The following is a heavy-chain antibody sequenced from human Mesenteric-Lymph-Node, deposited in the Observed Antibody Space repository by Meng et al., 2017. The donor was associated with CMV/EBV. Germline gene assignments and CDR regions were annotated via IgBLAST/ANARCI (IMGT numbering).Heavy chain of an antibody. V-gene: IGHV3-21*01. D-gene: IGHD6-6*01. Sequence: GESLKISCAASGFTFSSYSMNWVRQAPGKGLEWVSSISSSSSYIYYADSVKGRFTISRDNSKNTLYLQMNSLRAEDTAVYYCAKDGEAARRTNAFDIWGQGTMVTVSS. J-gene: IGHJ3*02. CDR2: ISSSSSYI. CDR3: AKDGEAARRTNAFDI. CDR1: GFTFSSYS.